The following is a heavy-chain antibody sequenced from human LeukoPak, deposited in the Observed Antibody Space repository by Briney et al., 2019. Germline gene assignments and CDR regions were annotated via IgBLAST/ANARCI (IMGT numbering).Heavy chain of an antibody. CDR1: GYTFTNYG. J-gene: IGHJ5*02. Sequence: GASVKVSFKASGYTFTNYGVNWVRQAPGQGLEWMGWISGYNGNTKYAQKFQGRVSLTTDTSTRTAYMELRSLRSDDTAMYYCARGGYYQSNDHYEPRRFDPWGQGTLVTVSS. CDR3: ARGGYYQSNDHYEPRRFDP. D-gene: IGHD3-22*01. CDR2: ISGYNGNT. V-gene: IGHV1-18*01.